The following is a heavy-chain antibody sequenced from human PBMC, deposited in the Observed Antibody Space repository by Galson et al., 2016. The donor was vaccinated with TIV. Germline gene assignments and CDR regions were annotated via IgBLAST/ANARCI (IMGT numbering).Heavy chain of an antibody. CDR3: ARQWQSYFFDY. J-gene: IGHJ4*02. CDR2: ISYDRSDI. CDR1: GFTFSSYG. Sequence: SLRLSCAASGFTFSSYGMHWVRQTPGKGLEWVAIISYDRSDIYYGDSVKGRFTVSRDNSKNNLYLQMSSLTAEDTAVYYCARQWQSYFFDYWGQGTVVTVSS. V-gene: IGHV3-33*01. D-gene: IGHD6-19*01.